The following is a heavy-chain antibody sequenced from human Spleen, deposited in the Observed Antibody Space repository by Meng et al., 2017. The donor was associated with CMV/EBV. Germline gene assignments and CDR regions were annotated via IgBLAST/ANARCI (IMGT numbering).Heavy chain of an antibody. CDR2: LTWDGGST. V-gene: IGHV3-43D*03. CDR1: GFTFGDYA. Sequence: GGSLRLSCAASGFTFGDYAMHWVRQAPGKGLEWVSLLTWDGGSTFYGDSVKGRFTISRDNSKNSLYLQMNSLRPEDTALYYCARDADGTGWHGAGDYWGQGTLVTVSS. D-gene: IGHD6-19*01. CDR3: ARDADGTGWHGAGDY. J-gene: IGHJ4*02.